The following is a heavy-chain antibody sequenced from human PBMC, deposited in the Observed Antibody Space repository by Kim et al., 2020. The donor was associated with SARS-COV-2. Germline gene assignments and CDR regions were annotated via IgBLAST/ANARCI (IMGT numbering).Heavy chain of an antibody. D-gene: IGHD5-12*01. J-gene: IGHJ4*01. Sequence: YYATSVEGRFTISRDKADNSLYLQMDSLRDEDTAVYYCARNLGGYGLFDYWGHGTLVTVSS. V-gene: IGHV3-48*02. CDR3: ARNLGGYGLFDY.